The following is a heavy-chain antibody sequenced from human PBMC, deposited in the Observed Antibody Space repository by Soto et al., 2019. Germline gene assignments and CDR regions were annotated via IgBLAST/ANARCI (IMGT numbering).Heavy chain of an antibody. CDR3: AREQGGFWSGYYYYFDY. J-gene: IGHJ4*02. Sequence: QVQLQESGPGLVKPSETLSLTCTVSGGSISSYYWSWIRQPAGKGLEWIGRIYTSGSTNYNPSLKSRVTMSVDTSKSQFSLKLSSVTAADTAVYYCAREQGGFWSGYYYYFDYWGQGTLVTVSS. D-gene: IGHD3-3*01. V-gene: IGHV4-4*07. CDR1: GGSISSYY. CDR2: IYTSGST.